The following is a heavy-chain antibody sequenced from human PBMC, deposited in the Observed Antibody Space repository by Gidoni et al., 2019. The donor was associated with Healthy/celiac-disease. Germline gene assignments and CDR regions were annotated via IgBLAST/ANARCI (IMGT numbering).Heavy chain of an antibody. CDR2: MSWNSGSI. CDR1: GFNFDDYA. J-gene: IGHJ3*02. Sequence: EVQLVESGGGLVQPGRSMRLSCAASGFNFDDYAMHWVRQAPGKGLEWVSGMSWNSGSIGYADSVKGRFTISRDNAKNSLYLQMNSLRAEDTALYYCAKDRDIVVVPAAFDIWGQGTMVTVSS. D-gene: IGHD2-2*01. CDR3: AKDRDIVVVPAAFDI. V-gene: IGHV3-9*01.